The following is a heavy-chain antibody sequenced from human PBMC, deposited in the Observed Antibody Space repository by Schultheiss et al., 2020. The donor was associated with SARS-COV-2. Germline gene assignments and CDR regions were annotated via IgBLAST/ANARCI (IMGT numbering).Heavy chain of an antibody. Sequence: SETLSLTCTVSGGSISSYYWSWIRQPPGKGLEWIGYIYYSGSTNYNPSLKSRVTISVDKSKNQFSLKLSSVTAADTAVYYCARNRTVTGGMDVWGQGTTVTVSS. CDR1: GGSISSYY. CDR3: ARNRTVTGGMDV. V-gene: IGHV4-59*12. D-gene: IGHD4-11*01. CDR2: IYYSGST. J-gene: IGHJ6*02.